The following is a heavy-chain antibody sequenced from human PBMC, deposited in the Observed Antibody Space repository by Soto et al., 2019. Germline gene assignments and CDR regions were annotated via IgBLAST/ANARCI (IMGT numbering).Heavy chain of an antibody. Sequence: ASVKVSCKASGYTFTSYGISWVRQAPGQGLEWMGWISAYNGNTNYAQKLQGRVTMTTDTSTSTAYMELRSLRSDDTAVYYCARGGEVHNSSGWSNFDYWGQGTLVTVSS. CDR1: GYTFTSYG. CDR3: ARGGEVHNSSGWSNFDY. D-gene: IGHD6-19*01. V-gene: IGHV1-18*04. CDR2: ISAYNGNT. J-gene: IGHJ4*02.